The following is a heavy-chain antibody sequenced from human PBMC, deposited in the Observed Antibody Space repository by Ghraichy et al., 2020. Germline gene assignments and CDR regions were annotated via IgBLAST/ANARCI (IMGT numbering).Heavy chain of an antibody. V-gene: IGHV4-59*01. CDR1: GGSISSYY. Sequence: SETLSLTCTVSGGSISSYYWSWIRQLPGKGLEWIGYIYYSGSTNYNPSLKSRVTISVDTSKNQFSLKLSSVTAADTAVYYCAAGIQLYGMDVWGQGTTVTVSS. D-gene: IGHD5-18*01. CDR2: IYYSGST. CDR3: AAGIQLYGMDV. J-gene: IGHJ6*02.